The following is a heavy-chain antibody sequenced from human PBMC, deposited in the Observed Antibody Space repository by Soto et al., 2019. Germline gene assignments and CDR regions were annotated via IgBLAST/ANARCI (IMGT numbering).Heavy chain of an antibody. CDR2: INQDGSEK. D-gene: IGHD6-19*01. V-gene: IGHV3-7*01. J-gene: IGHJ4*02. CDR1: QISFSSYW. Sequence: GGSLRLSCVASQISFSSYWMTWVRQAPGKGLECVANINQDGSEKYYEDSVKGRFTISRDNTKNSLYLHMNSLRAEDTAVYYCASWLKTSGWYVLLEGSFDYWGQGTLVTVSS. CDR3: ASWLKTSGWYVLLEGSFDY.